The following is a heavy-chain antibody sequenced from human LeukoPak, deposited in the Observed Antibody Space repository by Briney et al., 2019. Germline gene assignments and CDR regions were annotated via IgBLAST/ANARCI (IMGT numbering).Heavy chain of an antibody. CDR1: GGSISSGGYY. CDR3: ARGGAPVEMATNFDY. V-gene: IGHV4-34*01. CDR2: INHSGST. D-gene: IGHD5-24*01. Sequence: PSETLSLTCAVSGGSISSGGYYWSWIRQPPGKGLEWIGEINHSGSTNYNPSLKSRVTISVDTSKNQFSLKLSSVTAADTAVYYCARGGAPVEMATNFDYWGQGTLVTVSS. J-gene: IGHJ4*02.